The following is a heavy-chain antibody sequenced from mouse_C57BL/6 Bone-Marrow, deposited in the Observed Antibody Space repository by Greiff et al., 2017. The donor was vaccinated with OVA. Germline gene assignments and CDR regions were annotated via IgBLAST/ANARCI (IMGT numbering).Heavy chain of an antibody. CDR2: IRPKSDNYAT. CDR3: TDYDYGSALDY. Sequence: EVKLVESGGGLVQPGGSMKLSCVASGFTFSNYWMNWVRQSPEKGLEWVAQIRPKSDNYATHYAVSVKGRFTISRDASNISVYLLMNNLWAEDAGIYYCTDYDYGSALDYWGQGTSVTVSS. CDR1: GFTFSNYW. J-gene: IGHJ4*01. D-gene: IGHD2-4*01. V-gene: IGHV6-3*01.